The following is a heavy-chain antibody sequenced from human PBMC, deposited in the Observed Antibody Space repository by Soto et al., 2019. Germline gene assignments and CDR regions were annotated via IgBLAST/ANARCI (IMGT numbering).Heavy chain of an antibody. J-gene: IGHJ4*02. V-gene: IGHV4-34*01. Sequence: TLSFAGAFHVGSLSCYYWSLIRQPPGKGLEWIGEINHSGSTNYNPSLKSRVTISVDTSKNQFYLKLSYVTAADTAVYYCARRVRGRGYSGYDYLGGLRYWGQGTLVTVSS. CDR2: INHSGST. D-gene: IGHD5-12*01. CDR3: ARRVRGRGYSGYDYLGGLRY. CDR1: VGSLSCYY.